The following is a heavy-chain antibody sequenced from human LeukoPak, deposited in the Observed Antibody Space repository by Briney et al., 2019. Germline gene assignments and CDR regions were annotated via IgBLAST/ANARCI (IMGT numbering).Heavy chain of an antibody. D-gene: IGHD6-19*01. CDR3: ARDAGVAVGFFDL. CDR1: GYSFTTYY. Sequence: ASVTVSCKASGYSFTTYYVHWVRQAPGQGLEWMGMINPNSGSARFAQKFQGRVTMTRDKSSSTVYMELSSLTSDDTAFYFCARDAGVAVGFFDLWGRGTLVTVSS. CDR2: INPNSGSA. V-gene: IGHV1-46*01. J-gene: IGHJ2*01.